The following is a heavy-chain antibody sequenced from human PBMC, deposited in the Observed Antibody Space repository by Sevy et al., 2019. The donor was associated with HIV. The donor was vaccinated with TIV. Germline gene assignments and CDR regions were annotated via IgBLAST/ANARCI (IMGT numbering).Heavy chain of an antibody. CDR3: ARANYYGSVGYYRRYYMDF. CDR1: GYTFTSYG. CDR2: ISAYNGNT. J-gene: IGHJ6*03. D-gene: IGHD3-10*01. V-gene: IGHV1-18*04. Sequence: ASVKVSCKASGYTFTSYGISWVRQAPGQGLEWMGWISAYNGNTNYAQKLQGRVTMTTDTSNSKAYMELRSLRSDDTDVYYCARANYYGSVGYYRRYYMDFWGKGTTVTVSS.